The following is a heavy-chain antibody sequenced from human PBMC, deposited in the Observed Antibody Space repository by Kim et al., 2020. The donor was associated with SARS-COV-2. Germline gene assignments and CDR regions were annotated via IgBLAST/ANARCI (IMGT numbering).Heavy chain of an antibody. D-gene: IGHD4-4*01. CDR1: GGSIRSYY. J-gene: IGHJ4*02. Sequence: SETLSLTCTVSGGSIRSYYWSWIRQPPGKGLEWIGYIYYSGSTNYNPSLKSRVTISVDTSKNQFSLKLSSVTAADTAVYYFARYSNYADYLGQGTLVTFS. CDR2: IYYSGST. V-gene: IGHV4-59*08. CDR3: ARYSNYADY.